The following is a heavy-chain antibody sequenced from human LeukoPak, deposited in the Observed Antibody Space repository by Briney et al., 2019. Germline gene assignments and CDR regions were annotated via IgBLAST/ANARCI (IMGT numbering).Heavy chain of an antibody. CDR3: ARDWRRQFYDY. CDR1: GFTFTIYE. CDR2: ISPSGSTT. V-gene: IGHV3-48*03. Sequence: PGGSLRLSCAASGFTFTIYEMNWVRQAPGKGLEWVSYISPSGSTTFYADSVKGRFTISRDNAQNSLYLQMNSLRAEDSAVYYCARDWRRQFYDYWGQGILVTVSA. D-gene: IGHD3-3*01. J-gene: IGHJ4*02.